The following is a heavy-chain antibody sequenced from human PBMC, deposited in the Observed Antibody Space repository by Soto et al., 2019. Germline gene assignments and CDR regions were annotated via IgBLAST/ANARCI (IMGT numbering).Heavy chain of an antibody. CDR1: GFILKMYW. J-gene: IGHJ4*02. Sequence: PGGSLRLSCAASGFILKMYWMHWVRQSPGKRLEWLSRIYNDGTYSDYADSVRGRFTISRDNVNDTLYLQMNNLRAEDSGLYYCTRGPRPISTGTGAYWGQGTQVTVSS. V-gene: IGHV3-74*01. CDR2: IYNDGTYS. CDR3: TRGPRPISTGTGAY. D-gene: IGHD3-10*01.